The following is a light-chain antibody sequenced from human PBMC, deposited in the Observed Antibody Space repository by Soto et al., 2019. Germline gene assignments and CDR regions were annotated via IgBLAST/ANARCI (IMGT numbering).Light chain of an antibody. CDR2: EVS. CDR3: SSYAGSNNLYV. V-gene: IGLV2-8*01. Sequence: QSVLTQPPSASGSPGQSVTISCTGTSSDVGGYNYVSWYQQHPGKAPKLMIYEVSKRPSGVPDRFSGSKSGSTASLTVSGLQAVDEADYYCSSYAGSNNLYVFGTGTKVTVL. J-gene: IGLJ1*01. CDR1: SSDVGGYNY.